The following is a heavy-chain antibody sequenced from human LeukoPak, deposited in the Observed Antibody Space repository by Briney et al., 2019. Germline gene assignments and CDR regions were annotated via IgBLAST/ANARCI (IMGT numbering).Heavy chain of an antibody. Sequence: SVKVSCKASGGTFSSYAIGWVRQAPGQGLEWMGGIIPIFGTANYAQKFQGRVTITADESTSTAYMELSSLRSEDTAVYYCARRRSSSWYGYFDYWGQGTLVTVSS. CDR2: IIPIFGTA. D-gene: IGHD6-13*01. J-gene: IGHJ4*02. V-gene: IGHV1-69*01. CDR1: GGTFSSYA. CDR3: ARRRSSSWYGYFDY.